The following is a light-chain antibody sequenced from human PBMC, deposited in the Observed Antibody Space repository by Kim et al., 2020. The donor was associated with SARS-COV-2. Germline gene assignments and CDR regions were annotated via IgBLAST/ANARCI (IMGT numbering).Light chain of an antibody. CDR3: QQYDTLLT. CDR1: QDIFNY. V-gene: IGKV1-33*01. J-gene: IGKJ4*01. CDR2: DVS. Sequence: DIQMTQSPSSLSASVGDRVTITCQASQDIFNYLNWYQQKPGKAPKLLIYDVSHLETGVPTRFSGSGSGTDFTLTISSLQPEDIATYYCQQYDTLLTFGGGTKVDIK.